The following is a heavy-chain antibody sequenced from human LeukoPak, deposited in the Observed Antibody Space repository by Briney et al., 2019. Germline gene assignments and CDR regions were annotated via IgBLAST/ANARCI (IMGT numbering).Heavy chain of an antibody. Sequence: GGSLRLSCAASGFTFSSYAMSWVRQAPGKGLEWVSAISGSGGSTYYADSVKGRFTISTDNSKNTLYLQMNSLRAEDTAVYCCAKRGHDILTGYYYFDYWGQGTLVTVSS. CDR1: GFTFSSYA. V-gene: IGHV3-23*01. CDR2: ISGSGGST. D-gene: IGHD3-9*01. J-gene: IGHJ4*02. CDR3: AKRGHDILTGYYYFDY.